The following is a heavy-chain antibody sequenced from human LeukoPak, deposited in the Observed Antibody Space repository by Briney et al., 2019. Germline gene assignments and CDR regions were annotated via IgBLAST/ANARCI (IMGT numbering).Heavy chain of an antibody. V-gene: IGHV4-34*01. D-gene: IGHD3-3*01. CDR2: INHSGST. Sequence: PGGSLRLSCAASGFTFNTYSMSWVRQAPGKGLEWIGEINHSGSTNYNPSLKSRVTISVDTSKNQFSLKLSSVTAADTAVYYCARGSPAASITIFGVVNRVNYDILTAPRRAFGYWGQGTLVTVSS. CDR3: ARGSPAASITIFGVVNRVNYDILTAPRRAFGY. CDR1: GFTFNTYS. J-gene: IGHJ4*02.